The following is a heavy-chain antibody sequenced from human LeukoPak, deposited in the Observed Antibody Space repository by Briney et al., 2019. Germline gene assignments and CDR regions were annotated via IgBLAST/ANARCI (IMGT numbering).Heavy chain of an antibody. V-gene: IGHV3-33*01. CDR3: ARGDWNYVEY. CDR2: MWYDGSKK. CDR1: GFTFSSYG. J-gene: IGHJ4*02. D-gene: IGHD1-1*01. Sequence: PGGSLRLTCAASGFTFSSYGMHWVRQAPGKGLEWVAVMWYDGSKKYYADSVKGRFTISRDNSKNTLYLQMNSLRAEDTAVYYCARGDWNYVEYWGQGTLVTVSS.